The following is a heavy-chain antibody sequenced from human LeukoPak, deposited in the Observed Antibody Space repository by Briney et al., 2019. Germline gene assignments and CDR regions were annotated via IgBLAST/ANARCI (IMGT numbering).Heavy chain of an antibody. V-gene: IGHV3-9*01. CDR3: AMSVGFDY. CDR1: GFTFDDYA. D-gene: IGHD1-26*01. CDR2: ISWNSGSI. Sequence: GGSLRLSCAASGFTFDDYAMHWVRQAPGKGPEWVSGISWNSGSIGYADSVKGRFTISRDNAKNSLYLRMNSLRAEDTALYYCAMSVGFDYWGQGTLVTVSS. J-gene: IGHJ4*02.